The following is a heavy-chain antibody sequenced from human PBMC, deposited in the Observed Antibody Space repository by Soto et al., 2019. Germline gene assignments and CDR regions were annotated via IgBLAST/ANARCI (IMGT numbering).Heavy chain of an antibody. CDR2: IYYSGST. J-gene: IGHJ5*02. CDR3: ARGRDGYEGGLWFDP. V-gene: IGHV4-31*03. Sequence: QVQLQESGPGLVKPSQTLSLTCTVSGGSISSGGYYWSWSRQHPGKGLEWIGYIYYSGSTYYNTSLKSRVTISVDTSKNQFSLKLSSVTAADTAVYYCARGRDGYEGGLWFDPWGQGTLVTVSS. D-gene: IGHD5-12*01. CDR1: GGSISSGGYY.